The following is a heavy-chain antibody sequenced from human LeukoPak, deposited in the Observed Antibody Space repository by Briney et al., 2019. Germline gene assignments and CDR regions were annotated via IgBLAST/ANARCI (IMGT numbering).Heavy chain of an antibody. CDR2: IKQDGSEK. V-gene: IGHV3-7*01. J-gene: IGHJ3*02. CDR1: GFTFSSYW. Sequence: GGSLRLSCAASGFTFSSYWMSWVRQAPGKGLEWVANIKQDGSEKYYVDSVKGRFTISRDNAKNSLYLQMNSLRAEDTAVYYCAREAHSSSWYVSAAFDIWGQGTMVTVSS. D-gene: IGHD6-13*01. CDR3: AREAHSSSWYVSAAFDI.